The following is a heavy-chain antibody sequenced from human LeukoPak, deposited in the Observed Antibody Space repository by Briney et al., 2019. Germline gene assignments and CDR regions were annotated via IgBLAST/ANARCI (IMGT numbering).Heavy chain of an antibody. Sequence: GASVKVSCKASGYTFTSYYMHWVRQAPGQGLEWMGWINPNSGGTNYAQKFQGRVTMTRDTSISTAHMELSRLRSDDTAVYYCARDRLAVRWIQPWEADAFDIWGQGTMVTVSS. CDR1: GYTFTSYY. CDR2: INPNSGGT. J-gene: IGHJ3*02. V-gene: IGHV1-2*02. CDR3: ARDRLAVRWIQPWEADAFDI. D-gene: IGHD5-18*01.